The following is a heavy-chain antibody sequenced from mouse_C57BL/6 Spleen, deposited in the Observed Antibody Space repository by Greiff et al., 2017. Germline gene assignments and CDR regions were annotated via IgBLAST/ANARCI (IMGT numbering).Heavy chain of an antibody. D-gene: IGHD4-1*01. CDR2: IDPSDSET. CDR3: ARSGTGTGPFDY. J-gene: IGHJ2*01. Sequence: QVQLQQPGAELVRPGSSVKLSCKASGYTFTSYWMRWVKQRPIQGLEWIGNIDPSDSETHYNQKFKDKATLTVDKSSSTAYMQLSSLTSEDSAVYYCARSGTGTGPFDYWGQGTTLTVSS. V-gene: IGHV1-52*01. CDR1: GYTFTSYW.